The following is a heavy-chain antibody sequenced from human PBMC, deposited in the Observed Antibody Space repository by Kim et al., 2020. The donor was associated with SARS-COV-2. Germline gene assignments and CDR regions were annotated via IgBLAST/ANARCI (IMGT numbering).Heavy chain of an antibody. V-gene: IGHV3-53*01. Sequence: GGSLRLSCVASGFSVSSNYMSWVRQAPGKGLEWVSTFYNGGDTYYADSVKGRFTISRDNSKNTLYLQMNSLRLEDTAIYYCALQNLNWHWGQGTLVTVSS. D-gene: IGHD3-9*01. J-gene: IGHJ4*02. CDR2: FYNGGDT. CDR3: ALQNLNWH. CDR1: GFSVSSNY.